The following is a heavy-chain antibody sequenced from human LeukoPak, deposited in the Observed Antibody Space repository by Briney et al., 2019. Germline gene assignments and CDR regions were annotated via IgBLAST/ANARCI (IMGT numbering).Heavy chain of an antibody. CDR1: GFTFRSYW. V-gene: IGHV3-7*01. D-gene: IGHD6-13*01. Sequence: GGSLRLSCAASGFTFRSYWMSWVRQAPGKGVEWVANMNEDGSKKYYVDSVKGRFTISRDNAKNSLYLQMNSLRAEDTAVYYCARERPAAASAFDIWGQGTMVTVSS. CDR3: ARERPAAASAFDI. CDR2: MNEDGSKK. J-gene: IGHJ3*02.